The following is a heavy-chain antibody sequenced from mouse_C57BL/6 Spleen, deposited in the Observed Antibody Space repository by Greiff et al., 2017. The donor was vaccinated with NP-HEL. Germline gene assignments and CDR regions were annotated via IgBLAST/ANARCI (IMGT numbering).Heavy chain of an antibody. J-gene: IGHJ2*01. CDR1: GFTFSDYG. CDR2: ISSGSSTI. CDR3: ARQTTVVAYYFDY. Sequence: EVQVVESGGGLVKPGGSLKLSCAASGFTFSDYGMHWVRQAPEKGLEWVAYISSGSSTIYYADTVKGRFTISRDNAKNTLFLQMTSLRSEDTAMYYCARQTTVVAYYFDYWGQGTTLTVSS. V-gene: IGHV5-17*01. D-gene: IGHD1-1*01.